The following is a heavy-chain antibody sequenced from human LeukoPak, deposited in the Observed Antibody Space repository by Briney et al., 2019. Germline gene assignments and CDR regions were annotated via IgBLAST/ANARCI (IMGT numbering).Heavy chain of an antibody. V-gene: IGHV3-11*01. CDR3: ARSLGGWYRGGFDY. CDR1: GFTFSDYY. CDR2: ISSRGSAI. D-gene: IGHD6-19*01. J-gene: IGHJ4*02. Sequence: GGSLRLSCAASGFTFSDYYMSWIRQAPGKGLEWVSSISSRGSAIYYADSVKGRSTISRDNAENSLYLQMNSLRGEDTAVYYCARSLGGWYRGGFDYWGQGTLVTVSS.